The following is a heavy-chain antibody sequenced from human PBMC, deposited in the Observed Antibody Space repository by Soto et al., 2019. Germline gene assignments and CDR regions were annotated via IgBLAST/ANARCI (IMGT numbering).Heavy chain of an antibody. J-gene: IGHJ4*02. CDR3: ASSAAGTDY. CDR2: INSDGSST. Sequence: PGGSLRLSCAASGFTFGASALQWVRQAPGKGLVWVSRINSDGSSTTYADSVKGRFTISRDNAKSTLYLQMNSLGAEDTAVYFCASSAAGTDYWGQGTLVTVSS. V-gene: IGHV3-74*01. CDR1: GFTFGASA. D-gene: IGHD6-13*01.